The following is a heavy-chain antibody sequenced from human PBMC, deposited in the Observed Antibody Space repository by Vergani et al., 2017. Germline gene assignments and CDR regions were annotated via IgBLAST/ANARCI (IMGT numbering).Heavy chain of an antibody. D-gene: IGHD6-13*01. CDR2: VYSSGST. Sequence: QVQLQESGPGLVKPSQTLSLTCTVSGSSTSSGLYYWSWIRQPAGKGLEWIGRVYSSGSTHYNPSLKSRVTISVDTSKNLFSLQLRSVTAADTAVYFCARGNSSSWPLDYWGQGTLVTVSS. CDR3: ARGNSSSWPLDY. J-gene: IGHJ4*02. CDR1: GSSTSSGLYY. V-gene: IGHV4-61*02.